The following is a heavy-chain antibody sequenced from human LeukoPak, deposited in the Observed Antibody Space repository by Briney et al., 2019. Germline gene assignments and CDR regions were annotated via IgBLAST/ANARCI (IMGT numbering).Heavy chain of an antibody. D-gene: IGHD5-18*01. CDR2: MNPNSGNT. CDR1: GYTFTSYD. V-gene: IGHV1-8*01. J-gene: IGHJ6*02. CDR3: ARGGGYSYDYGMDV. Sequence: VASVTVSCKASGYTFTSYDINWVRQATGQGLEWMGWMNPNSGNTGYAQKFQGRVTMTKNTSISTAYMELSSLRSEDTAVYYCARGGGYSYDYGMDVWGQGTTVTVSS.